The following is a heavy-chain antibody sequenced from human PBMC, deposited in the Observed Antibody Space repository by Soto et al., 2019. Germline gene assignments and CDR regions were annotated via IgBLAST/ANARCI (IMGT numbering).Heavy chain of an antibody. V-gene: IGHV1-18*01. CDR1: CYTFTSYV. J-gene: IGHJ3*02. CDR2: ISAYNSNT. D-gene: IGHD2-15*01. CDR3: ARALGGEDAFDI. Sequence: ASVNVYCKSACYTFTSYVISWVRQAPGQGLEWMGWISAYNSNTNYAQKLQGRVTMTTDTSTSTAYMELRSLRSDDTAVYYCARALGGEDAFDIWGQGTMVTVSS.